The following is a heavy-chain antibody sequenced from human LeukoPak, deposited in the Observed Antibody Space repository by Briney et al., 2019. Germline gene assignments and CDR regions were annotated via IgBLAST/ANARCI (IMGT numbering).Heavy chain of an antibody. Sequence: ASVKVSCKVSGYTLTELSMHWVRQAPGKGLEWLGGFDPEDGETIYAQKFQGRVTMTEDTSTDTAYMELSSLRSEDTAVYYCATDLNSSSWTWDYWGQGTLVTVSS. CDR3: ATDLNSSSWTWDY. CDR2: FDPEDGET. J-gene: IGHJ4*02. D-gene: IGHD6-13*01. V-gene: IGHV1-24*01. CDR1: GYTLTELS.